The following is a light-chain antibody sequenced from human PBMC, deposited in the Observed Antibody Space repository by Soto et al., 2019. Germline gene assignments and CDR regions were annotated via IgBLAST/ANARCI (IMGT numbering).Light chain of an antibody. J-gene: IGKJ1*01. CDR1: QSVSSSY. CDR2: GAS. Sequence: EIVLTQSPGTLSLSPGERATLSCRASQSVSSSYLAWYQQKPGQAPRLLIYGASSRATGIPDRFSGSGSGTDFTLTISRLEPEDFVVYYCQQYGSSRTFGQGTKVDI. V-gene: IGKV3-20*01. CDR3: QQYGSSRT.